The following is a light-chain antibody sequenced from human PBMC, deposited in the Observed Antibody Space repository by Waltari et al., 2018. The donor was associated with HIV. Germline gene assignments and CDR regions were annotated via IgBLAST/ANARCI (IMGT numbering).Light chain of an antibody. V-gene: IGLV4-69*01. J-gene: IGLJ3*02. CDR1: RGNSNYD. CDR3: QTWDTGIRV. CDR2: LNSDGSH. Sequence: QLVLTQSPSASASLGASVKFTCTLSRGNSNYDIAWPPQKPEKGPRYLMKLNSDGSHSKGDGIPDRFSGSSSGAERYLTISSLQSEDEADYYCQTWDTGIRVFGGGTKLTVL.